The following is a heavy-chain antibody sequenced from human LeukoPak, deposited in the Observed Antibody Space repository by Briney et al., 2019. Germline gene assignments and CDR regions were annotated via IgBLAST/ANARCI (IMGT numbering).Heavy chain of an antibody. Sequence: GESLKISCQGSGYSFPSYWIGWVRQMPGKGLEWMGIIYPGDSDTRYSPSFQGQVTISADKSINTAYLQWSSLKASDTAMYYCARQKTYSSSSDYWGQGTLVTVSS. J-gene: IGHJ4*02. CDR3: ARQKTYSSSSDY. CDR2: IYPGDSDT. D-gene: IGHD6-6*01. CDR1: GYSFPSYW. V-gene: IGHV5-51*01.